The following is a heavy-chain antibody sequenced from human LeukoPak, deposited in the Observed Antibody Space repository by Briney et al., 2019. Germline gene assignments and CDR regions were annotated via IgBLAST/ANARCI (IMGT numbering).Heavy chain of an antibody. Sequence: GGSLRLSCAASGFTFSSYSMNWVRQAPGKGLEWVSSISSSSSYIYYADSVKGRFTISRDNSKNTLYLQMNSLRAEDTAVYYCARDFGYYYDSSGQRGDYWGQGTLVTVSS. V-gene: IGHV3-21*01. D-gene: IGHD3-22*01. CDR3: ARDFGYYYDSSGQRGDY. J-gene: IGHJ4*02. CDR1: GFTFSSYS. CDR2: ISSSSSYI.